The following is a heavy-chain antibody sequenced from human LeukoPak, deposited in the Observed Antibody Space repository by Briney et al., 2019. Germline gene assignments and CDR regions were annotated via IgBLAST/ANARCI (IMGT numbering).Heavy chain of an antibody. V-gene: IGHV3-23*01. Sequence: GGSLRHSCAASGFTFSSYAMSWVRQAPGKGLDWVSAISGSGGSTYYADSVKGRFTISRDNSKNTLYLQMNSLRAEDTAVYYCAKSRYYYDSSGYYEGYYFDYWGQGTLVTVSS. CDR2: ISGSGGST. J-gene: IGHJ4*02. D-gene: IGHD3-22*01. CDR1: GFTFSSYA. CDR3: AKSRYYYDSSGYYEGYYFDY.